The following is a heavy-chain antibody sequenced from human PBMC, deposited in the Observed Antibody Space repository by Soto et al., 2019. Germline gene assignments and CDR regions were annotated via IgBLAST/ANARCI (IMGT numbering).Heavy chain of an antibody. J-gene: IGHJ4*02. CDR2: INPNSGAT. V-gene: IGHV1-2*02. CDR1: GYTFTDDY. CDR3: ARDRGDRGGGRYRFDY. D-gene: IGHD1-26*01. Sequence: QLVQSGAEVKKPGASVKVSCKTSGYTFTDDYLHWVRQVPGQGLEWMGWINPNSGATNYAQKFQGRVTMTSDTSFSTGYMERSRLKSDDTAVYYCARDRGDRGGGRYRFDYWGQGTLVTVSS.